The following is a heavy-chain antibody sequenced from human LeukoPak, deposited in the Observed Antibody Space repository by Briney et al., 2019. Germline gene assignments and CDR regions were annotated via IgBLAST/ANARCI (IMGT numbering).Heavy chain of an antibody. J-gene: IGHJ3*02. CDR1: GYTLTELS. D-gene: IGHD3-22*01. CDR2: FDPEDGET. V-gene: IGHV1-24*01. CDR3: ATVGSGYHDAFDI. Sequence: ASVKVSCKVSGYTLTELSMHWVRQAPGKGLEWMGGFDPEDGETIYAQKFQGRVTMTEDTSTVTAYMEPSSLRSEDTAVYYCATVGSGYHDAFDIWGQGTMVTVSS.